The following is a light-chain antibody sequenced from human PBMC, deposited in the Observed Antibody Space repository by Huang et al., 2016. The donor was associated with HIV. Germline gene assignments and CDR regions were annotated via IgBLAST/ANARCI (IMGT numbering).Light chain of an antibody. J-gene: IGKJ4*01. CDR3: QQYDNWPPLT. CDR2: GAS. Sequence: EIAMTQSPATLSVSPGERATLSCRASQRVRSNLAWYQQKPGQAPRLLIYGASTRPTGILARFSCSGSGTEFTLTISSLQSEDFAVYYCQQYDNWPPLTFGGGTKVEI. V-gene: IGKV3-15*01. CDR1: QRVRSN.